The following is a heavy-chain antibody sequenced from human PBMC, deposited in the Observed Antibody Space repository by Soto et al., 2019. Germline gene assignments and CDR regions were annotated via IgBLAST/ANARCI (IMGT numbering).Heavy chain of an antibody. V-gene: IGHV1-69*01. CDR2: IIPKLGSA. CDR1: GGGNLRDYR. J-gene: IGHJ4*02. CDR3: ARGSDGYNFGAVY. D-gene: IGHD5-12*01. Sequence: QVQLVQSGAEVKEPGSSVKVSCKASGGGNLRDYRTTWVRRAPGQGLEWMGGIIPKLGSANYAQNLQGRVTITADESTNTVYMELRSLRSDDTAVYYCARGSDGYNFGAVYWGQGTPVTVSS.